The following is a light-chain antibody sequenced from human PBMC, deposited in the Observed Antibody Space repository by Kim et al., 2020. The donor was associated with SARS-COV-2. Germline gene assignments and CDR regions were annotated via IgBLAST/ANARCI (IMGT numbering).Light chain of an antibody. Sequence: LSPGRRATLSCRASQSVSNTYLAWNQQQPGQAPRLLISGASSRATGIPDRFSGSGSGTDFTLTISRLEPEDFAVYYCQQYGSSPYTFGQGTKLEI. V-gene: IGKV3-20*01. CDR1: QSVSNTY. CDR3: QQYGSSPYT. CDR2: GAS. J-gene: IGKJ2*01.